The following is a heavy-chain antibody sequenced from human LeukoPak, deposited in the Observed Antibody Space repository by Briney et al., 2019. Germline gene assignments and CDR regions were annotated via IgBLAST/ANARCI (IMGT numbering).Heavy chain of an antibody. CDR2: INPNSGGT. CDR3: ARTAYSSSQWSDY. D-gene: IGHD6-13*01. J-gene: IGHJ4*02. CDR1: GYTFTGYY. V-gene: IGHV1-2*02. Sequence: ASVKVSCKASGYTFTGYYMHSVRQAPGQGLEWMGWINPNSGGTNYAQKFQGRVTMTRDTSISTAYMELSRLRSDDTAVYYCARTAYSSSQWSDYWGQGTLVTVSS.